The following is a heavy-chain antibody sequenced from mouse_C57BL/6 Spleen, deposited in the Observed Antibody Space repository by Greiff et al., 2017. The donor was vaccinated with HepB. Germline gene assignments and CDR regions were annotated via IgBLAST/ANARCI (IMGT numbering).Heavy chain of an antibody. V-gene: IGHV1-82*01. CDR2: IYPGDGDT. D-gene: IGHD1-1*01. CDR3: ASDYYGSSYGYYFDY. Sequence: QVQLQQSGPELVKPGASVKISCKASGYAFSSSWMNWVKQRPGKGLEWIGRIYPGDGDTNYNGKFKGKATLTADKSSSTAYMQLSSLTSEDSAVYFCASDYYGSSYGYYFDYWGQGTTLTVSS. J-gene: IGHJ2*01. CDR1: GYAFSSSW.